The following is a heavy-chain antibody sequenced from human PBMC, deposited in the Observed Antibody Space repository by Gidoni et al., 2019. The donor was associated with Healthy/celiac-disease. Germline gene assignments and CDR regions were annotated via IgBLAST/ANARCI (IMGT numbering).Heavy chain of an antibody. CDR3: ARAGGLYFDY. J-gene: IGHJ4*02. CDR2: ISSSSSYR. V-gene: IGHV3-21*01. Sequence: EVQLVESGGGLVKPGGSLSLSCAASGFTFSSYSMNWVRQAPGKGLECVSTISSSSSYRYYADAVKGRFTISRDNAKNSLYLQMNSLRAEDTAVYYCARAGGLYFDYWGQGTLVTVSS. D-gene: IGHD6-25*01. CDR1: GFTFSSYS.